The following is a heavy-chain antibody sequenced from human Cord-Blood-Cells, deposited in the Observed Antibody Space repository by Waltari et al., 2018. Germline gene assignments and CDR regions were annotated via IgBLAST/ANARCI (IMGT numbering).Heavy chain of an antibody. Sequence: QVQLVQSGAEVKKPGASVKVSCKASGYTFTGSYMHWVRQAPGQGLEWMGWINPNSGGTNYAQKFQGRVTMTRDTSISTAYMELSRLRSDDTAVYYCAREGEYSSSSEPWYYMDVWGKGTTVTVSS. D-gene: IGHD6-6*01. J-gene: IGHJ6*03. CDR1: GYTFTGSY. CDR3: AREGEYSSSSEPWYYMDV. CDR2: INPNSGGT. V-gene: IGHV1-2*02.